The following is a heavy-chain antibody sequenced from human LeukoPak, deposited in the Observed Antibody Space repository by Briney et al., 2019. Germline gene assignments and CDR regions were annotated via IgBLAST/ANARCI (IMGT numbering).Heavy chain of an antibody. CDR2: IYYSGST. J-gene: IGHJ4*02. D-gene: IGHD6-19*01. CDR1: GGSISSGGYY. Sequence: SETLSLTCTVSGGSISSGGYYWSWIRQHPGKGLEWIGYIYYSGSTNYNPSLKSRVTISVDTSNNQFSLKLNSVTAADTAVYYCATAENSSGWFGYWGQGTLVTVSS. V-gene: IGHV4-61*08. CDR3: ATAENSSGWFGY.